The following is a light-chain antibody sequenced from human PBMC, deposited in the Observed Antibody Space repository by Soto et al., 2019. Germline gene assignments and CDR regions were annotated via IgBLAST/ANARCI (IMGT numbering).Light chain of an antibody. CDR3: SSYAGSNNFV. CDR1: SSDVGGYDY. V-gene: IGLV2-8*01. CDR2: EVT. J-gene: IGLJ1*01. Sequence: QSSLTQPASLSGSPGQSITISCTGTSSDVGGYDYVSWYQQHPGKAPKLMIYEVTKRPSGVPDRFSGSKSGNTASLTVSGLQAEDEAGYYCSSYAGSNNFVFGTGTKVT.